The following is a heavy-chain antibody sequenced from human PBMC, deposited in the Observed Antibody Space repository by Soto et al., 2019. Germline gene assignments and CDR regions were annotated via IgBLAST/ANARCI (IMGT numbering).Heavy chain of an antibody. V-gene: IGHV3-7*03. J-gene: IGHJ4*02. D-gene: IGHD3-10*01. CDR1: GFTFSSYW. CDR3: ARDWGGLGY. Sequence: LRLSCAASGFTFSSYWMTWVRQAPGKGLEWVANIIKDGSEKSYVDSVKGRFTVSRDNARNSLYLEMNSLRGEDTAVYYCARDWGGLGYWGQGTLVTVSS. CDR2: IIKDGSEK.